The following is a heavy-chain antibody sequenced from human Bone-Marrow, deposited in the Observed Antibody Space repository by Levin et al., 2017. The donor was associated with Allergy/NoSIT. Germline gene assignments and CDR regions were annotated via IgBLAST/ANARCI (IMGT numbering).Heavy chain of an antibody. Sequence: SCAVSGGSISSGGYSWSWIRQPPGKGLEWIGYIYHSGSTYYNPSLKSRVTISVDMSKNQFSLKLSSVTAADTAVYYCARDGYNYGQFDYWGQGTLVTVSS. CDR2: IYHSGST. V-gene: IGHV4-30-2*01. D-gene: IGHD5-18*01. CDR1: GGSISSGGYS. CDR3: ARDGYNYGQFDY. J-gene: IGHJ4*02.